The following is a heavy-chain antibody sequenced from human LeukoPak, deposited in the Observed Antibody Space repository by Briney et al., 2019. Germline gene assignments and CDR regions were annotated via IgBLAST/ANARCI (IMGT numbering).Heavy chain of an antibody. Sequence: SETLSLTCAVSGYSISSDNYWVWIRQPPGQGLEWTGGIFHSGSTYYNPYPKSRVTMSVAASKNQFSLKLSSVTAADTAVYYCARAPRDSSSSNYMRRFDYWGQGTLVTVSS. D-gene: IGHD3-22*01. CDR3: ARAPRDSSSSNYMRRFDY. V-gene: IGHV4-38-2*01. CDR1: GYSISSDNY. CDR2: IFHSGST. J-gene: IGHJ4*02.